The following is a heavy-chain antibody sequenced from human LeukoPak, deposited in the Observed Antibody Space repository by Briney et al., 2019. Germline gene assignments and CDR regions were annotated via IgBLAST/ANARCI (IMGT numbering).Heavy chain of an antibody. D-gene: IGHD3-16*01. V-gene: IGHV3-9*01. CDR3: AKDKGWGSLNWYFDL. Sequence: GGSLRLSCAASGFTFDDYAMHWVRQAPGKGLEWVSGISWNSGSRGYVDSVKGRFTISRDNAKNSLYLQMNSLRTDDTALYYCAKDKGWGSLNWYFDLWGRGTLVTVSS. CDR2: ISWNSGSR. CDR1: GFTFDDYA. J-gene: IGHJ2*01.